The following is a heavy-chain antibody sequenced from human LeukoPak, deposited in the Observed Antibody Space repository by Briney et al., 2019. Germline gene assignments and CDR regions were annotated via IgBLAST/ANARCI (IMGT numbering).Heavy chain of an antibody. Sequence: GGSLRLSCAASGFTFSSYAMSWVRQAPGKGREWVSDIIGSGSSTYYADSVKGRFTISRDNSKNTLFLQMNSLRAEDTAVYYCAKDRAQQLVLDFWGQGTLVTVSS. CDR1: GFTFSSYA. J-gene: IGHJ4*02. CDR3: AKDRAQQLVLDF. CDR2: IIGSGSST. V-gene: IGHV3-23*01. D-gene: IGHD6-13*01.